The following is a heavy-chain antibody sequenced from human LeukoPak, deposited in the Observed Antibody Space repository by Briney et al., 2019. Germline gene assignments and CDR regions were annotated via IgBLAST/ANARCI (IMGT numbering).Heavy chain of an antibody. D-gene: IGHD3-10*01. J-gene: IGHJ4*02. V-gene: IGHV4-39*07. CDR3: ASARTYHYGSGSYWLEH. CDR2: IYYSGST. Sequence: PSETLSLTCTVSGGSISSSSYYWGWIRQPPGKGLEWIGSIYYSGSTYYNPSLKSRVTISVDTSKNQFSLKLTSVTAADTAVYYCASARTYHYGSGSYWLEHWGQGILVTVSS. CDR1: GGSISSSSYY.